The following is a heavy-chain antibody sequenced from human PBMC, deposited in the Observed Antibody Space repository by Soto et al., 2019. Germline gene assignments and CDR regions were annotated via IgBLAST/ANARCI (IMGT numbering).Heavy chain of an antibody. J-gene: IGHJ4*02. CDR2: ISYDGSNK. CDR1: GFTFSSYA. V-gene: IGHV3-30-3*01. Sequence: GGSLRLSCAASGFTFSSYAMHWVRQAPGKGLEWVAVISYDGSNKYYADSVKGRFTISRDNSKNTLYLQMNSLRAEDTAVYYCARDWDELDYDSSGYYYGAFDYWGQGTLVTVSS. CDR3: ARDWDELDYDSSGYYYGAFDY. D-gene: IGHD3-22*01.